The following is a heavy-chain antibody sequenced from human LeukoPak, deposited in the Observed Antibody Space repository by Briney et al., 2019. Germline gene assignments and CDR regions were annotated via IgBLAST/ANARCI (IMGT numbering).Heavy chain of an antibody. CDR2: ISRDGGTT. CDR1: GFTFDDYA. V-gene: IGHV3-43D*03. D-gene: IGHD6-13*01. Sequence: GGSLRLSCAASGFTFDDYAMHWVRQTPGKGLEWVSLISRDGGTTSYADSVKGRFTISRDNNKNSLYLQMKSLRTEDTALYFCAKGYSSGWYSCAKWGQGTLVTVSS. CDR3: AKGYSSGWYSCAK. J-gene: IGHJ4*02.